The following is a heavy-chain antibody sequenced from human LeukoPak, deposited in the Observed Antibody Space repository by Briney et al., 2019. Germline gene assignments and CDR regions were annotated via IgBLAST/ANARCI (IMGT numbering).Heavy chain of an antibody. CDR3: ARVIANYYDSSGYYPLFDY. Sequence: SQTLSLTCTVSGGSISSGGYYWSWIRQHPGKGLEWIGYIYYSGSTYYNPSLKSRVTISVDTSKNQFSLKLSSVTAADTAVYYCARVIANYYDSSGYYPLFDYWGQGTLVTVSS. V-gene: IGHV4-31*03. D-gene: IGHD3-22*01. J-gene: IGHJ4*02. CDR2: IYYSGST. CDR1: GGSISSGGYY.